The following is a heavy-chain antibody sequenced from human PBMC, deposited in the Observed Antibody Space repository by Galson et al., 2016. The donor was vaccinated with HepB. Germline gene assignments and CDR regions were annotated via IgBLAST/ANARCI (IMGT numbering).Heavy chain of an antibody. D-gene: IGHD6-19*01. V-gene: IGHV3-66*01. Sequence: SLRLSCAASTFSVSDDYMNWVRQAPGKGLEWVSLIDRDGDTCYADSVRDRFIISRDNSKNTLYLQMNSLRAEDTAVYYCAKRSMSAVAGSFDFWGQGTLVTVSS. CDR2: IDRDGDT. CDR3: AKRSMSAVAGSFDF. CDR1: TFSVSDDY. J-gene: IGHJ4*02.